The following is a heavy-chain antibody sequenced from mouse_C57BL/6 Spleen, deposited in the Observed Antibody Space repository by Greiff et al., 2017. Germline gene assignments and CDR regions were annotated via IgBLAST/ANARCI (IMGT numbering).Heavy chain of an antibody. J-gene: IGHJ2*01. CDR3: ARWTNWDFDY. D-gene: IGHD4-1*01. V-gene: IGHV7-3*01. CDR1: GFTFTDYY. Sequence: EVQLVESGGGLVQPGGSLSLSCAASGFTFTDYYMSWVRQPPGKALEWLGFIRNKANGYTTEYSASVKGRFTISRDNSQSILYLQMNALRAEDSATYYCARWTNWDFDYWGQGTTLTVSS. CDR2: IRNKANGYTT.